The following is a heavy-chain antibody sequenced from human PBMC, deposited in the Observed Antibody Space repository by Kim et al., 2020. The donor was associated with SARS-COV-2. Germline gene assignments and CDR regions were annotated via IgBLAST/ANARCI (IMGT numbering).Heavy chain of an antibody. CDR2: ISYDGSNK. CDR3: ARGYYYDSSGHH. J-gene: IGHJ4*02. CDR1: GFTFSSYA. V-gene: IGHV3-30*04. D-gene: IGHD3-22*01. Sequence: GGSLRLSCAASGFTFSSYAMHWVRQAPGKGLEWVAVISYDGSNKYYADSVKGRFTISRDNSKNTLYLQMNSLRAEDTAVYYCARGYYYDSSGHHWGQGTLVTVSS.